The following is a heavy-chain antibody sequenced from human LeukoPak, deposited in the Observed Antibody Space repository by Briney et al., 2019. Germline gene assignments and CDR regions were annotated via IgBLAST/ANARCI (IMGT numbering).Heavy chain of an antibody. CDR1: GGSISSYY. J-gene: IGHJ4*02. CDR3: ARVPDSYFDY. Sequence: SETLSLTCTVSGGSISSYYWGWIRQPPGKGLEWIGSIYYSGSTYYNPSLKGRVTISVDKSKNQFSLKLSSVTAADTAVYYCARVPDSYFDYWGQGTLVTVSS. V-gene: IGHV4-39*07. D-gene: IGHD3-22*01. CDR2: IYYSGST.